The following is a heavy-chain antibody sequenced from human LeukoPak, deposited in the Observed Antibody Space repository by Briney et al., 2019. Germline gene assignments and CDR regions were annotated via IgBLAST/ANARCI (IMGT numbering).Heavy chain of an antibody. V-gene: IGHV4-59*01. CDR3: AGGGNFVFFDY. D-gene: IGHD4-23*01. CDR1: GGSISSYY. Sequence: SSETLSLTCTVSGGSISSYYWSWMRQSPGKGLEWIGYIYYSGGTNYSPSLKSRVTISVDTSKNQFSLNLSSVTAADTAVYYCAGGGNFVFFDYWGQGTLVTVSS. J-gene: IGHJ4*02. CDR2: IYYSGGT.